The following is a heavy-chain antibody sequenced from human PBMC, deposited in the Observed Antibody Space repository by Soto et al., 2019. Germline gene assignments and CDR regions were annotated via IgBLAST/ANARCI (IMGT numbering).Heavy chain of an antibody. D-gene: IGHD3-3*01. J-gene: IGHJ6*02. Sequence: QVQLQQWGAGLLKPSETLSLTCAVYGGSFSGYYWSWIRQPPGKGLAWIGEINHSGSTNYNPSLKSRVNISVETSKNQFSLKLSSVTAADTAVYYCARYDFWSGYRKYYYYYCMDVWGQGTTVTVSS. V-gene: IGHV4-34*01. CDR3: ARYDFWSGYRKYYYYYCMDV. CDR2: INHSGST. CDR1: GGSFSGYY.